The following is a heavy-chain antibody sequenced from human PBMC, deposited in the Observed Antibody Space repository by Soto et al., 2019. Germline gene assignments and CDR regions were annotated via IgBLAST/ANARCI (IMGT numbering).Heavy chain of an antibody. CDR3: AKDQGRSWYEIDY. CDR2: ISGSGGST. CDR1: GFTFSNYA. J-gene: IGHJ4*02. D-gene: IGHD6-13*01. Sequence: EVQLLESGGGLVQPGGSLRLSCAASGFTFSNYAVTWVRQAPGKGLEWVSTISGSGGSTYYADSVKGRFTISRDNFKNTLYLQMTSLRAEDTAVYYCAKDQGRSWYEIDYWGQGTMVTVSS. V-gene: IGHV3-23*01.